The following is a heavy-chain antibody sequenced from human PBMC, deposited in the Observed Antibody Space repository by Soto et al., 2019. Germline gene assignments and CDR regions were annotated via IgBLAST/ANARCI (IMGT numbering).Heavy chain of an antibody. CDR2: INAGYGNT. J-gene: IGHJ4*02. V-gene: IGHV1-3*01. CDR1: GYTFSSYA. Sequence: GASVKVSCKASGYTFSSYAMHWVRQAPGQRLEWMGWINAGYGNTKSSQKFQDRVTISRDTYASKAYMELTSLRSEDTAVYYCARETGDGTFDFWGQRTLVAVSS. CDR3: ARETGDGTFDF. D-gene: IGHD7-27*01.